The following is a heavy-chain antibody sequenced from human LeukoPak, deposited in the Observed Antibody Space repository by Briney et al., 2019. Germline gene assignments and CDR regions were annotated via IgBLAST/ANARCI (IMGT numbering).Heavy chain of an antibody. Sequence: GGSLRLSCAASGFTFSSYSMNLVRQAPGKGLEWVGFIRSKAYGGTTEYAASVKGRFTISRDNAKNSLYLQMNSLRAEDTAVYYCARETVAGNYWGQGTLVTVSS. J-gene: IGHJ4*02. D-gene: IGHD6-19*01. V-gene: IGHV3-71*01. CDR1: GFTFSSYS. CDR2: IRSKAYGGTT. CDR3: ARETVAGNY.